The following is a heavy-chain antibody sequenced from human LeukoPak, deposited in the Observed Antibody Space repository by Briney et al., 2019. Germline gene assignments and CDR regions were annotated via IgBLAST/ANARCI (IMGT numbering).Heavy chain of an antibody. Sequence: GASVKVSCKPSGGTFSSYAISWVRQAPGQGLEWMGRIIPIFGTANYAQKFQGRVTITTDESTSTAYMELSSLRSEDTAVYYCARDRYYYGSGSHWFDPWGQGTLVTVSS. J-gene: IGHJ5*02. V-gene: IGHV1-69*05. CDR1: GGTFSSYA. CDR3: ARDRYYYGSGSHWFDP. D-gene: IGHD3-10*01. CDR2: IIPIFGTA.